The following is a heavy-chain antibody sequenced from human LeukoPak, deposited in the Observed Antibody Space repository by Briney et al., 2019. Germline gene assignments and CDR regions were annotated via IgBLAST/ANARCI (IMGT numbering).Heavy chain of an antibody. J-gene: IGHJ6*03. V-gene: IGHV4-34*01. CDR2: INHSGST. Sequence: SETLSLTCAVYGGSFSGYYWSWIRQPPGKGLEWIGKINHSGSTNYNPSLKSRVTISVDTSKNQFSLMLSSVTAADTAVYYCARGGSGSYFSADYYYYMDVWGKGTTVTVSS. CDR3: ARGGSGSYFSADYYYYMDV. CDR1: GGSFSGYY. D-gene: IGHD3-10*01.